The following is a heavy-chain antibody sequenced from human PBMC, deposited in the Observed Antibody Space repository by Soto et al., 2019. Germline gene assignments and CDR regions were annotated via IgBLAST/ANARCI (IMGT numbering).Heavy chain of an antibody. CDR1: GGTFSSYA. J-gene: IGHJ6*02. CDR3: ARCTLRNYGMDV. CDR2: IIPIFGTA. Sequence: GASVKVSCKASGGTFSSYAISWVRQAPGQGLEWMGGIIPIFGTANYAQKFQGRVTITADESTSTAYMELSSLRSEDTAVYYCARCTLRNYGMDVWGQGTTVTVS. D-gene: IGHD4-17*01. V-gene: IGHV1-69*13.